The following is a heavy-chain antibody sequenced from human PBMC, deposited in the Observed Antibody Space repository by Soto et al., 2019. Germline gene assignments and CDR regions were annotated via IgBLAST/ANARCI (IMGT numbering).Heavy chain of an antibody. CDR2: IIPILGIA. J-gene: IGHJ6*02. V-gene: IGHV1-69*02. Sequence: QVQLVQSGAEVKKPGSSVKVSCKASGGTFSSYTISWVRQAPGQGLKWMGRIIPILGIANYTQKFHGRVTITADKSTSTAYMELSSLRSEDTAVYYCASLMSSGYYYGMDVWGQGTTVTVSS. CDR3: ASLMSSGYYYGMDV. CDR1: GGTFSSYT. D-gene: IGHD3-10*01.